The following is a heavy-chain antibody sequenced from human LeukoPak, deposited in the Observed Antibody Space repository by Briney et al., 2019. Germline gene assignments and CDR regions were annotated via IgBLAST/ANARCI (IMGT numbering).Heavy chain of an antibody. CDR1: GFTLTDNY. CDR2: INNVGNII. D-gene: IGHD1-14*01. CDR3: ARPEDLGTGYY. V-gene: IGHV3-11*04. J-gene: IGHJ4*02. Sequence: GGSLRLSCAASGFTLTDNYMSWIRQAPGKGLEWVAYINNVGNIIYYADSVKGRFTISRDNAKQSLYLQMNSLRAEDTAMYYCARPEDLGTGYYWGRGPLVTVSS.